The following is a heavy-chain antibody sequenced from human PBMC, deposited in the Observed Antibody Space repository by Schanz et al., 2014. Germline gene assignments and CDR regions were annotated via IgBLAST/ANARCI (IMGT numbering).Heavy chain of an antibody. Sequence: QLQLQESGPGLVKPSETLSLTCTVSGGSISNYHWSWIQQPPGKGLEWLGYIYSSGNTNYNPSLKRRGTISVATSKNQFPRKLSSVTAADTAVYYCARDVGGCSSSTSCYAFEIWGQGTMVTVSS. V-gene: IGHV4-4*08. D-gene: IGHD2-2*01. CDR3: ARDVGGCSSSTSCYAFEI. CDR1: GGSISNYH. J-gene: IGHJ3*02. CDR2: IYSSGNT.